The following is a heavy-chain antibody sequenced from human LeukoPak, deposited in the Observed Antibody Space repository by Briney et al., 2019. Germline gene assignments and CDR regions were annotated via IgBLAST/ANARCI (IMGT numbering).Heavy chain of an antibody. CDR1: GFTFSSYG. Sequence: GGSLRLSCAASGFTFSSYGMHWVRQPPDKGLEWVAFIRDDGHNEYYADSVKGRFIISRDNSKSTLYLQMNSLTAEDTAVYYCAKGQGAIVVVASPDYWGQGTLVTVSS. J-gene: IGHJ4*02. CDR3: AKGQGAIVVVASPDY. D-gene: IGHD2-2*01. V-gene: IGHV3-30*02. CDR2: IRDDGHNE.